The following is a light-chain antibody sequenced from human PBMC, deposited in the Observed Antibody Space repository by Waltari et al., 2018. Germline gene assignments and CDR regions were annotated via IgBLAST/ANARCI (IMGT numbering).Light chain of an antibody. Sequence: DIVLTQSPDSLALSLGARATISCRSSQRVLSSTNSNNYLAWYQQRPGQPPTLLFYLASTRVSGVPDRFDGSGSGTEFTLTISSLQAEDLAVYYCQQYYTTPCTFGQGTRLEIK. CDR1: QRVLSSTNSNNY. J-gene: IGKJ2*02. CDR3: QQYYTTPCT. V-gene: IGKV4-1*01. CDR2: LAS.